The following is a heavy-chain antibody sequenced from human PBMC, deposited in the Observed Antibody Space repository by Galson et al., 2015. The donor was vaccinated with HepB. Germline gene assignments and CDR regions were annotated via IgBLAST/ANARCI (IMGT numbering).Heavy chain of an antibody. J-gene: IGHJ4*02. CDR2: IFSGGST. D-gene: IGHD3-9*01. CDR3: AREAATYFDIVTAYTYFNS. V-gene: IGHV3-66*01. Sequence: LRLSCAASGFTVSSAYMSWVRQAPGKGLEWVSIIFSGGSTYYAASVKGRFTISRDNSKNTLYLQMNSLRAEDTAVYYCAREAATYFDIVTAYTYFNSWGQGTLVTVSS. CDR1: GFTVSSAY.